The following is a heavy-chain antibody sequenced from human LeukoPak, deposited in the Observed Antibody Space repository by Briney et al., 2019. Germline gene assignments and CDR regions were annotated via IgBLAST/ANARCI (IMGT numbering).Heavy chain of an antibody. CDR1: GFSFSEYS. CDR2: IRGSSSAM. J-gene: IGHJ4*02. D-gene: IGHD3-9*01. V-gene: IGHV3-48*04. Sequence: GGSLRLSCAASGFSFSEYSLNWVRQAPGKGLEWVSNIRGSSSAMNYADSVKGRFTISRDNAKNSLYLEMSSLRAEDMAVYYCARDRDWSFDYWGQGTLVTVSS. CDR3: ARDRDWSFDY.